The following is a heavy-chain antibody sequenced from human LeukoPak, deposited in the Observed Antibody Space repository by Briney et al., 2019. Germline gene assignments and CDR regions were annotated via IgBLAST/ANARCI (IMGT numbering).Heavy chain of an antibody. CDR1: GGSFSGYY. J-gene: IGHJ6*02. CDR3: ARAPYDFWSGRHYSYYGMDV. CDR2: INHSGST. D-gene: IGHD3-3*01. Sequence: SETLSLTCAVYGGSFSGYYWSWIRQPPGKGLEWIGEINHSGSTNYNPSLKSRVTISVDTSKNQFSLKLSSVTAADTAVYYCARAPYDFWSGRHYSYYGMDVWGRGTTVTVSS. V-gene: IGHV4-34*01.